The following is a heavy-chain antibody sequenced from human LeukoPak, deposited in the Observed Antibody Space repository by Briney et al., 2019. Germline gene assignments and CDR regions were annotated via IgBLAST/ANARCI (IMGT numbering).Heavy chain of an antibody. CDR3: AALIIGRPFDY. CDR1: GFTFSTYT. D-gene: IGHD1-26*01. CDR2: IKQDGSEK. V-gene: IGHV3-7*03. J-gene: IGHJ4*02. Sequence: GGSLRLSCAASGFTFSTYTMSWVRQAPGKGLEWVANIKQDGSEKYYVDSVKGRFTISRDNAKDSLDLQMNNLRAEDTAVYYCAALIIGRPFDYWGQGTLVIVSS.